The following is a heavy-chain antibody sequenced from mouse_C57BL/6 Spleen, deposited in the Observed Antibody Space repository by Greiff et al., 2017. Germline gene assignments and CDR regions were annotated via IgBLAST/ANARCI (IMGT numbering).Heavy chain of an antibody. V-gene: IGHV3-6*01. D-gene: IGHD2-5*01. J-gene: IGHJ3*01. CDR1: GYSITSGYY. CDR3: ARDGGFSNYLFAY. CDR2: ISYDGSN. Sequence: ESGPGLVKPSQSLSLTCSVTGYSITSGYYWNWIRQFPGNKLEWMGYISYDGSNNYNPSLKNRISITRDTSKNQFFLKLNSVTTEDTATYYCARDGGFSNYLFAYWGQGTLVTVSA.